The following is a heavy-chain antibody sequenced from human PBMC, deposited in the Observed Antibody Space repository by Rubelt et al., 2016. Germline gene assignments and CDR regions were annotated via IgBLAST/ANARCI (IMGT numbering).Heavy chain of an antibody. V-gene: IGHV4-59*01. Sequence: QVQLQESGPGLVKPSETLSLTCTVSGGSISGYYWSWIRQPPGKGLECIGYIYYSGSTNYNPSLKSRVPISVDTSKNQFSLKLSPVTAVDTAVYYCARDRRTDKVSYDAFDIWGQGTMVTVSS. CDR3: ARDRRTDKVSYDAFDI. CDR1: GGSISGYY. J-gene: IGHJ3*02. CDR2: IYYSGST. D-gene: IGHD5-18*01.